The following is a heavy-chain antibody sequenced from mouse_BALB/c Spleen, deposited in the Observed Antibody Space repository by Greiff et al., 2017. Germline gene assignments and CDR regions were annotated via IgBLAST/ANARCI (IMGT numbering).Heavy chain of an antibody. CDR1: GYTFTSYY. CDR3: ARGSSYGWYFDV. Sequence: VQLQQSGPELVKPGASVRISCKASGYTFTSYYIHWVKQRPGQGLEWIGWIYPGNVNTKYNEKFKGKATLTADKSSSTAYMQLSSLTSEDSAVYCGARGSSYGWYFDVWGAGTTVTVSS. CDR2: IYPGNVNT. D-gene: IGHD1-1*01. J-gene: IGHJ1*01. V-gene: IGHV1S56*01.